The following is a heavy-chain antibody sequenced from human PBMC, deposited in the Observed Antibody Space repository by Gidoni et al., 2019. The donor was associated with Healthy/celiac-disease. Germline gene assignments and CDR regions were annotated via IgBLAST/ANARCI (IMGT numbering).Heavy chain of an antibody. CDR3: AKDLAPVRVLEWSTLYYYYYGMDV. J-gene: IGHJ6*04. D-gene: IGHD3-3*01. CDR1: GITFSSCG. CDR2: ISYDGSNK. V-gene: IGHV3-30*18. Sequence: QVQLVESGGGVVQPGRSMRLSCAACGITFSSCGLHGVRPAPGKGLGWVSVISYDGSNKYYADSVKGRVTISRDNSKNTLYLQMISLRAEDTAVYYCAKDLAPVRVLEWSTLYYYYYGMDVWGKGTTVTVSS.